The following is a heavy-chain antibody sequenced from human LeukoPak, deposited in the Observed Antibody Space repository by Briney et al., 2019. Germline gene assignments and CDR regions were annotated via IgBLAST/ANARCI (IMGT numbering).Heavy chain of an antibody. CDR2: IFYSGSS. Sequence: SETLSLTCTASGDSLNSYYWSWIRQPPGEGLQWIGYIFYSGSSNYNASLTRRVAISVDTSKNQFSLKLTSVTAADTAVYYCAGRAARFFDYWGQGILVTVSS. V-gene: IGHV4-59*01. CDR3: AGRAARFFDY. CDR1: GDSLNSYY. J-gene: IGHJ4*02. D-gene: IGHD6-25*01.